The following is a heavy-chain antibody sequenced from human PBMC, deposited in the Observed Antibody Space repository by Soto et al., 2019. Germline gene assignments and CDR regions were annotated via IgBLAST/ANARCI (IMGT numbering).Heavy chain of an antibody. CDR2: ISYSGGT. D-gene: IGHD6-13*01. CDR3: TRDRHAGYDY. V-gene: IGHV4-59*12. J-gene: IGHJ4*02. CDR1: GGSINGYY. Sequence: PSETLSLTCSVSGGSINGYYWSWIRQPPGRGLEWIGYISYSGGTNYSPSLKSRVTISLDTSENQFSLKLSSVIAADTAVYFCTRDRHAGYDYWGQGKLVTVSS.